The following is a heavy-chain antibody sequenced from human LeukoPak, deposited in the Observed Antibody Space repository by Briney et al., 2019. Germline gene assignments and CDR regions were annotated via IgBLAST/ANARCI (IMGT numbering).Heavy chain of an antibody. CDR2: IIPILGIA. CDR3: ARGGGDIAAAGFDP. CDR1: GGTFSSYA. J-gene: IGHJ5*02. D-gene: IGHD6-13*01. V-gene: IGHV1-69*04. Sequence: ASVKVSCKASGGTFSSYAISWVRQAPGQGLEWMGRIIPILGIANYAQKFQGRVTITADKSTSTAYMELSGLRSEDTAVYYCARGGGDIAAAGFDPWGQGTLVTVSS.